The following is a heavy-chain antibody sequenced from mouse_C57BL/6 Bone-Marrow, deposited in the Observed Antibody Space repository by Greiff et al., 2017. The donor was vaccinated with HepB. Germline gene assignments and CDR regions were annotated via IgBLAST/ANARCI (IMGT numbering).Heavy chain of an antibody. J-gene: IGHJ2*01. CDR1: GYTFTSYW. V-gene: IGHV1-64*01. D-gene: IGHD2-2*01. CDR2: IHPNSGST. Sequence: QVQLQQPGAELVKPGASVKLSCKASGYTFTSYWMHWVKQRPGQGLEWIGMIHPNSGSTNYNEKFKSKATLTVDKSSSAAYMQLSSLTSEDSAVYYCARTPMVTTEGVDYWGQGTTLTVSS. CDR3: ARTPMVTTEGVDY.